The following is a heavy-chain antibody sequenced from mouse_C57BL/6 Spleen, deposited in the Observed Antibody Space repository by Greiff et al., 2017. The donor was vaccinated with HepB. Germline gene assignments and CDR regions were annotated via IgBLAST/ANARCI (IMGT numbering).Heavy chain of an antibody. CDR1: GYAFSSSW. CDR3: ARRSYYGSSYWYFDV. V-gene: IGHV1-82*01. J-gene: IGHJ1*03. D-gene: IGHD1-1*01. Sequence: QVQLQQSGPELVKPGASVKISCKASGYAFSSSWMNWVKQRPGKGLEWIGRIYPGDGDTNYNGKFKGKATLTADKSSSTAYMQLSSLTSEDSAVYFCARRSYYGSSYWYFDVWGTGTTVTVSS. CDR2: IYPGDGDT.